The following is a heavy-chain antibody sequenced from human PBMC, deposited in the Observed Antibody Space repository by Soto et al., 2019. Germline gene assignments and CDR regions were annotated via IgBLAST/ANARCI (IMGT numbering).Heavy chain of an antibody. D-gene: IGHD3-16*02. J-gene: IGHJ5*02. CDR3: ARGEGDYVWGSDRTYNGFDP. CDR1: GFTFSSYS. Sequence: EVQLVESGGGLVQPGGSLRLSCAASGFTFSSYSMNWVRQAPGKGQEWVSYISSSSSTIYYADSVKGRFTISRDNAKNSLYLQMNSLRDEDTAVYYCARGEGDYVWGSDRTYNGFDPWGQGTLVTVSS. V-gene: IGHV3-48*02. CDR2: ISSSSSTI.